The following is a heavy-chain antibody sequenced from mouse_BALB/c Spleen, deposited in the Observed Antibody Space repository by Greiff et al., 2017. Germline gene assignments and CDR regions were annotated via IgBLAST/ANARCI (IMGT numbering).Heavy chain of an antibody. CDR2: IDPENGNT. V-gene: IGHV14-1*02. J-gene: IGHJ2*01. Sequence: EVKVVESGAELVRPGALVKLSCKASGFNIKDYYMHWVKQRPEQGLEWIGWIDPENGNTIYDPKFQGKASITADTSSNTAYLQLSSLTSEDTAVYYCARGDYGNYGFHYFDYWGQGTTLTVSS. D-gene: IGHD2-1*01. CDR1: GFNIKDYY. CDR3: ARGDYGNYGFHYFDY.